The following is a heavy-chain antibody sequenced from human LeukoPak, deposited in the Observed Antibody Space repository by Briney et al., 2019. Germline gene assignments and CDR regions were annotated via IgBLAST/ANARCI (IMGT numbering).Heavy chain of an antibody. CDR3: ARDETSRFAIFGEGPYKWFDP. V-gene: IGHV4-34*01. CDR1: GGSFSGYY. CDR2: INHSGST. D-gene: IGHD3-3*01. J-gene: IGHJ5*02. Sequence: AETLSLTCAVYGGSFSGYYWSWIRQPPGKGLEGIGEINHSGSTNYNPSLKSRVTISVDTSKNQFSLKLSSVTAADTAVYYCARDETSRFAIFGEGPYKWFDPWGQGTLVTVSS.